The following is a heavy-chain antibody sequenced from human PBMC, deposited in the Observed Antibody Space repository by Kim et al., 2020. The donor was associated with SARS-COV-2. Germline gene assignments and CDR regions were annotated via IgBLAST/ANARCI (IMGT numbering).Heavy chain of an antibody. Sequence: SETLSLTCSVSGYSISSGFYWGWIRQPPGKGLEWIGSIYHSGSTYYNPSLKSRVTISVDTSKNQFSLRLRSVTAADTAVYYCARVDYGDYEAPFDYWGQGTLVTVSS. CDR2: IYHSGST. CDR3: ARVDYGDYEAPFDY. J-gene: IGHJ4*02. CDR1: GYSISSGFY. D-gene: IGHD4-17*01. V-gene: IGHV4-38-2*02.